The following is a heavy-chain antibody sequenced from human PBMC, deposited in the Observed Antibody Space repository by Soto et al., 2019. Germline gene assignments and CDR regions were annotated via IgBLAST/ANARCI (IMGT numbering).Heavy chain of an antibody. Sequence: QVQLVESGGGLVKPGGSLRLSCAASGFTFSGSYMTWIRQPPGKGLECLSYISGNSRDTNYADSVRGRFTISRDNAKNSVYLHMNSLTAEDTAVYYSTRDPRRADYWGQGTPVTVSS. J-gene: IGHJ4*01. V-gene: IGHV3-11*06. CDR1: GFTFSGSY. CDR3: TRDPRRADY. CDR2: ISGNSRDT.